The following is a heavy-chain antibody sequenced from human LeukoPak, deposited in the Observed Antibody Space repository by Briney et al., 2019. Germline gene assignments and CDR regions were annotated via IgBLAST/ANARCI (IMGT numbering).Heavy chain of an antibody. CDR3: AKVGFTIFGVVIRDYYYMDV. V-gene: IGHV3-23*01. CDR1: GFTFSSYA. CDR2: ISGSGGST. J-gene: IGHJ6*03. D-gene: IGHD3-3*01. Sequence: PGGSLRLSCAASGFTFSSYAMSWVRQAPGKGLEWVSAISGSGGSTYYADSVKGRFTISRDNSKNTLYLQMNSLRAEDTAVYYCAKVGFTIFGVVIRDYYYMDVWGKGTTVTVSS.